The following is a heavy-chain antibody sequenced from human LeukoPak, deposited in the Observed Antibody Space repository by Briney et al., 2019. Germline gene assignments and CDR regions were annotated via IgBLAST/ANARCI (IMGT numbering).Heavy chain of an antibody. Sequence: ASVKVSCNASGGTFSSYAISWVRQAPGQGLEWMGGIIPIFGTTNYAQKFQGRVTITADKSTSTAYMDLSSLRSEDTALYYCAREQILYYGSGSSYWFDPWGQGTLVTVSS. D-gene: IGHD3-10*01. J-gene: IGHJ5*02. CDR3: AREQILYYGSGSSYWFDP. CDR1: GGTFSSYA. V-gene: IGHV1-69*06. CDR2: IIPIFGTT.